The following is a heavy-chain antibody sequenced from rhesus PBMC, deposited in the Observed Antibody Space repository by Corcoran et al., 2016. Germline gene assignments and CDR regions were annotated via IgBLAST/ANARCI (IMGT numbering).Heavy chain of an antibody. CDR3: TWATYYYSGLDL. V-gene: IGHV3-184*01. D-gene: IGHD3-16*01. Sequence: EVRLVESGGGLVPAGGARRLACGALGFPLSDHTCDWVRQAPGKGLEWVGFIRSKAYGGTSEYAASVKHRFTIARDDSKSIAYLQMNSLKTDDTAVYYCTWATYYYSGLDLWGRGVLVTVSS. J-gene: IGHJ5-2*02. CDR2: IRSKAYGGTS. CDR1: GFPLSDHT.